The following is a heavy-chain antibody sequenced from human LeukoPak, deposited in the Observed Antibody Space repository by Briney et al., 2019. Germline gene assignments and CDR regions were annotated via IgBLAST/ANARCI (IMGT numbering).Heavy chain of an antibody. CDR1: GFTFSSYA. V-gene: IGHV3-33*08. J-gene: IGHJ4*02. CDR2: VWFDANTK. CDR3: TRDNPSRAYDY. Sequence: PGGSLRLSCAASGFTFSSYAMHWVRQAPGKGLEWLAVVWFDANTKYYADSVKGRFTISRDNSKNTLHLQMNSLRAEDTAIYYCTRDNPSRAYDYWGQGTLVTVSS. D-gene: IGHD2-2*01.